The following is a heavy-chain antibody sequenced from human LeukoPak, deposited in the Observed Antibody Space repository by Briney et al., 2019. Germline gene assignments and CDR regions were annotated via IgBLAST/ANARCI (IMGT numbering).Heavy chain of an antibody. V-gene: IGHV3-33*01. J-gene: IGHJ4*02. CDR2: IWSDGSNK. D-gene: IGHD3-10*01. CDR1: GFTFSSYG. Sequence: GGSLRLSCAASGFTFSSYGMHWVRQAPGKGLEWVAVIWSDGSNKNYADSVKGRFTISRDNSKNTLYLRMNSLRVEDTAMYYCATDIGSAHFDYWGQGTLVTVSS. CDR3: ATDIGSAHFDY.